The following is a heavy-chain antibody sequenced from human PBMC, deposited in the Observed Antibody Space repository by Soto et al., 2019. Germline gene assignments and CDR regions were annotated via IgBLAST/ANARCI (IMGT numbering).Heavy chain of an antibody. CDR1: GFTFDNYG. D-gene: IGHD3-22*01. CDR3: ARAIVVVMSSHFDS. J-gene: IGHJ4*02. CDR2: ITRSGGST. Sequence: EVQLLESGGDLVQPGGSLRLACAASGFTFDNYGIAWVRQAPGKGLEWVSVITRSGGSTYYTDSVKGRFTISRDNSKNLVYLQMNSLIAEDTAIYYCARAIVVVMSSHFDSWGQGTLVTVSS. V-gene: IGHV3-23*01.